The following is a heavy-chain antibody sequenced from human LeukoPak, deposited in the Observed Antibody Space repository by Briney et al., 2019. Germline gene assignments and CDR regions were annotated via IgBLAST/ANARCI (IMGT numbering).Heavy chain of an antibody. D-gene: IGHD3-22*01. J-gene: IGHJ4*02. CDR2: IYYSGST. CDR1: GGSISSYY. Sequence: PSETLSLTCTVSGGSISSYYWSWIRQPPGKGLEWIGYIYYSGSTNYNPSLKSRVTISVDTSKNQFSLKLSSVTAADTAVYYCARHYYDSSGYEFHFDYWGQGTLVTVSS. CDR3: ARHYYDSSGYEFHFDY. V-gene: IGHV4-59*01.